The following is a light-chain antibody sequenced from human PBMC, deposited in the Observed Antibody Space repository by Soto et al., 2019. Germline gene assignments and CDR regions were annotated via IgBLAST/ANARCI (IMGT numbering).Light chain of an antibody. CDR3: LQYYNYPRT. CDR2: AAS. V-gene: IGKV1-6*01. Sequence: AIQMTQSPSSLSVSVGDRVTITCRASQAIGNDLTWYQQKPGQAPNLLIFAASSLQSGVPSRFSGSGSGTDFTLTISSLQPEDFATYYCLQYYNYPRTFGQGTKLEIK. CDR1: QAIGND. J-gene: IGKJ2*02.